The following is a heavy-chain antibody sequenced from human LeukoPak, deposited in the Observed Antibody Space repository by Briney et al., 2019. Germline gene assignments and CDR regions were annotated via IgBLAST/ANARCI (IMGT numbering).Heavy chain of an antibody. D-gene: IGHD6-19*01. CDR3: ARIYSSGWLDDAFDI. Sequence: PGGSLRLSCAASGFTFSSYWMHWVRQAPGKGLVWVSRINSDGSSTSYADSVKGRFTISRDNAKNTLYPQMNSLRAEDTAVYYCARIYSSGWLDDAFDIWGQGTMVTVSS. CDR2: INSDGSST. J-gene: IGHJ3*02. CDR1: GFTFSSYW. V-gene: IGHV3-74*01.